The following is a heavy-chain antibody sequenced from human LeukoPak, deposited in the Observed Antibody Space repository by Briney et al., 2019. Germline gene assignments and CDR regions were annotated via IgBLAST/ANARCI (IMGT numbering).Heavy chain of an antibody. V-gene: IGHV1-69*01. CDR3: ARDRIAAAGRGYYYCYGMDV. CDR1: GGTFSSYA. CDR2: IIPIFGTA. Sequence: SVKVSCKASGGTFSSYAISWVRQAPGQGLEWMGGIIPIFGTANYAQKFQGRVTITADESTSTAYMELSSLRSEDTAVYYCARDRIAAAGRGYYYCYGMDVWGKGTTVTVSS. J-gene: IGHJ6*04. D-gene: IGHD6-13*01.